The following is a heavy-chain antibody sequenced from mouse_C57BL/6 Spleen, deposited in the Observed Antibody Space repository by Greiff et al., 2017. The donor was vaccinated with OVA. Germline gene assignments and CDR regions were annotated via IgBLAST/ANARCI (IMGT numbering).Heavy chain of an antibody. CDR2: INPSNGGT. J-gene: IGHJ2*01. CDR3: AREGSYYYGSSYVGEYFDY. D-gene: IGHD1-1*01. CDR1: GYTFTSYW. V-gene: IGHV1-53*01. Sequence: VQLQQSGPELVKPGASVKLSCKASGYTFTSYWMHWVKQRPGQGLEWIGNINPSNGGTNYNEKFKSKATLTVDKSSSTAYMQLSSLTSEDSAVYYCAREGSYYYGSSYVGEYFDYWGQGTTLTVSS.